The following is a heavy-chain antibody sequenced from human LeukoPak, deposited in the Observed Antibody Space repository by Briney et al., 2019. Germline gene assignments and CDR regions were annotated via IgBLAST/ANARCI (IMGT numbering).Heavy chain of an antibody. Sequence: SVKVSYKASGGTFSRYAISWVRQAPGQGLEWMGGIIPMFGIANYAQKFQGRVTITADESTSTAYMELSSLRSEDTAVYYCARRSSGATRYYFDYWGQGTLVTVSS. J-gene: IGHJ4*02. D-gene: IGHD1-26*01. V-gene: IGHV1-69*13. CDR2: IIPMFGIA. CDR3: ARRSSGATRYYFDY. CDR1: GGTFSRYA.